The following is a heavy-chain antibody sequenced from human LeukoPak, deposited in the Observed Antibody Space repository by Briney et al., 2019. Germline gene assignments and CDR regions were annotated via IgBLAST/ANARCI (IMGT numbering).Heavy chain of an antibody. V-gene: IGHV1-8*01. CDR3: TRAAYCGGVTCYNS. Sequence: GASVKVSCKASGYTFNSYDINWVRQATGQGLEWMGWMNPNSGNTGYAQKFQGRVTMTRNTSINTAYMELSSLKSEDTAMYYCTRAAYCGGVTCYNSWGQGTLVTVSS. CDR1: GYTFNSYD. D-gene: IGHD2-21*01. J-gene: IGHJ4*02. CDR2: MNPNSGNT.